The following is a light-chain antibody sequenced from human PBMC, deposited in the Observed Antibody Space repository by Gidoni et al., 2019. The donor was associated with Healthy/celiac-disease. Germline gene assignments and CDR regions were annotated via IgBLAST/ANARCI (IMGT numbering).Light chain of an antibody. V-gene: IGKV3-20*01. Sequence: EIVLTQSPGTLSLSPGERATLSCRASQSVSSSYLAWYQQKPGQAPRLLIYGASSRATGIPDRFSGSGSGTDFTLTISRLEPEDFAVYYCQQYGSSPRGCSFGQGTKLEIK. J-gene: IGKJ2*04. CDR1: QSVSSSY. CDR2: GAS. CDR3: QQYGSSPRGCS.